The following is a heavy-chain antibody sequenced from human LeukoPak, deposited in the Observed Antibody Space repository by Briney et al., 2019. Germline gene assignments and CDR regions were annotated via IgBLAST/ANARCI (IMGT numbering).Heavy chain of an antibody. CDR2: IKQDGSEK. D-gene: IGHD3-22*01. CDR1: GFTFSSYW. CDR3: ATLGRPIKDSSGSPGAEYFQH. Sequence: PGGSLRLSCAASGFTFSSYWMSWVHQAPGKGLEWVANIKQDGSEKYYVDSVKGRFTISRDNAKNSLYLQMNSLRAEDTAVYYCATLGRPIKDSSGSPGAEYFQHWGRGTLVTVSS. J-gene: IGHJ1*01. V-gene: IGHV3-7*01.